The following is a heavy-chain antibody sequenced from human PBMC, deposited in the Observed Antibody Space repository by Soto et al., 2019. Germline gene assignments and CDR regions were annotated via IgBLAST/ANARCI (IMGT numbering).Heavy chain of an antibody. CDR2: MNPNSGNT. CDR1: GYTFTSYD. Sequence: ASVKVSCKASGYTFTSYDINWVRQATGQGLEWMGWMNPNSGNTGYAQKFQGRVTMTRNTSISTAYMELSSLRSEDTAVYYCARFYYDSSGYSFYYYYGMDVWGQGTTVTVSS. V-gene: IGHV1-8*01. J-gene: IGHJ6*02. D-gene: IGHD3-22*01. CDR3: ARFYYDSSGYSFYYYYGMDV.